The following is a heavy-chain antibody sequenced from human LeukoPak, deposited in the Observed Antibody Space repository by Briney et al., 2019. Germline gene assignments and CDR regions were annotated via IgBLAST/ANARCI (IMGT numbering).Heavy chain of an antibody. D-gene: IGHD2-8*01. V-gene: IGHV4-59*12. CDR1: GGSISSYY. CDR3: ARAVLEYYFDY. CDR2: IYYSGST. J-gene: IGHJ4*02. Sequence: SETLSLTCTVSGGSISSYYWSWIRQPPGKGLEWIGYIYYSGSTYYNPSLKSRVTISVDTSKNQFSLKLSSVTAADTAVYYCARAVLEYYFDYWGQGTLVTVSS.